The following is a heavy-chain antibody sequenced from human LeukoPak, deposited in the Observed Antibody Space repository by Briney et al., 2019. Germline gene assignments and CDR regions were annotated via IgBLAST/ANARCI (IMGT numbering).Heavy chain of an antibody. D-gene: IGHD4-23*01. V-gene: IGHV1-69*06. Sequence: GASVKVSCKASGGTFSSYAISWVRQAPGQGLEWMGGIIPIFGTANYAQKFQGRVTITADKSTSTAYMELSSLRSEDTAVYYCARGPIPYGGNYYFDYWGQGTLVTVSS. CDR1: GGTFSSYA. J-gene: IGHJ4*02. CDR3: ARGPIPYGGNYYFDY. CDR2: IIPIFGTA.